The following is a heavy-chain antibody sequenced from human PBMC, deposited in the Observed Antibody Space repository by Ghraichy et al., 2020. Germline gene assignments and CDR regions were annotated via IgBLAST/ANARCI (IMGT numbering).Heavy chain of an antibody. CDR1: GFTFSRYS. J-gene: IGHJ4*02. CDR2: ITSSSSII. CDR3: ARDENWAFDY. D-gene: IGHD3-16*01. V-gene: IGHV3-48*01. Sequence: GESLNISCVASGFTFSRYSMNWVRQAPGKGLEWLSYITSSSSIIQYADSVKGRFTISRDNAKNSLYLQMNSLRAEDTAVYYCARDENWAFDYWGQGTLVTMSS.